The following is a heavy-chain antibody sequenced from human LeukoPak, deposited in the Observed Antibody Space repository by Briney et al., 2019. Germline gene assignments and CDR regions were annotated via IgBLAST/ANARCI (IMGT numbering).Heavy chain of an antibody. J-gene: IGHJ4*02. CDR1: GFTFSSYG. CDR2: ISYDGSNK. V-gene: IGHV3-30*18. CDR3: AKDQALDY. Sequence: GGSLRLSCAASGFTFSSYGMPWVRQAPGKGLEWVAVISYDGSNKYYADSVKGRFTISRDNSKNTLYLQMNSLRAEDTAVYYCAKDQALDYWGQGTLVTVSS.